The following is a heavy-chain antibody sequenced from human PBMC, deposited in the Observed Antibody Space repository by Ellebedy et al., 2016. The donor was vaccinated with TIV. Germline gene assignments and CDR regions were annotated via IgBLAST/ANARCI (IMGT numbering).Heavy chain of an antibody. CDR1: GGSISSSSYY. D-gene: IGHD5-18*01. CDR3: GAAMVTNDAFDI. J-gene: IGHJ3*02. V-gene: IGHV4-39*07. CDR2: IYYSGST. Sequence: GSLRLXXTVSGGSISSSSYYWGWIRQPPGKGLEWIGSIYYSGSTYYNPSLKSRVTISVDTSKNQFSLKLSSVTAADTAVYYCGAAMVTNDAFDIWGQGTMVTVSS.